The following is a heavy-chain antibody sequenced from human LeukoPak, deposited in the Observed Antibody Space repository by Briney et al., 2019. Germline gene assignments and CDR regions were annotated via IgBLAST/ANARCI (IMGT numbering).Heavy chain of an antibody. Sequence: GGSLRLSCAASGFTVGSNYMSWVRQAPGKGLEWVSIIYRGGSTNYADSVKGRFTISRDTSKNTLYLQMNSLRAEDTAVYYCAILYANSSAYFFDYWGQGTLVTVST. J-gene: IGHJ4*02. V-gene: IGHV3-66*04. CDR2: IYRGGST. D-gene: IGHD3-22*01. CDR1: GFTVGSNY. CDR3: AILYANSSAYFFDY.